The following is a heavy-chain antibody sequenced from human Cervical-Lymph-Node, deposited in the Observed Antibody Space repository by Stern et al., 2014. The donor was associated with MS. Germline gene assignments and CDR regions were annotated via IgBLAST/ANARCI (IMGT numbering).Heavy chain of an antibody. CDR2: IYPGDSDT. V-gene: IGHV5-51*01. CDR3: ARHPPRRSSSDPNFGLDV. CDR1: GYTFSKNW. J-gene: IGHJ6*02. D-gene: IGHD6-6*01. Sequence: EDQLVESGAEVKKPRDSLKISCKGSGYTFSKNWIAWVRQMPGKGLEWMGIIYPGDSDTRYSPSFQGQVTMSADKSISTASLQWNSLKAPDPAIYYCARHPPRRSSSDPNFGLDVWGQGTTVTVSS.